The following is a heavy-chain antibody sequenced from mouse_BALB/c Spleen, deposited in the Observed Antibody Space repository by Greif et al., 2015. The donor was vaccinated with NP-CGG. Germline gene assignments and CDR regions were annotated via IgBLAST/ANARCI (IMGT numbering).Heavy chain of an antibody. V-gene: IGHV2-6*02. Sequence: VKLVESGPGLVAPSQSLSITCTVSGFSFTSYGVHWVRQPPGKGLEWLVVIWRDGSTTYNSALKSRLSISKDNSKSQVFLKMNSLQTDDTAMYYCARKEYGSSYAMDYWGQGTSVTVSS. J-gene: IGHJ4*01. CDR2: IWRDGST. D-gene: IGHD1-1*01. CDR1: GFSFTSYG. CDR3: ARKEYGSSYAMDY.